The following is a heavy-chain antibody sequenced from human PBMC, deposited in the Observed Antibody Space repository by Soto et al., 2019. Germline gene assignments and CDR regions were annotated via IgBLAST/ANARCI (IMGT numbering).Heavy chain of an antibody. CDR2: ISNSGST. V-gene: IGHV4-31*03. CDR1: GGSISSAAYY. D-gene: IGHD5-18*01. CDR3: AREYTYGSNFFDC. Sequence: QVQLQESGPGLVKPSQTLSLTCTVSGGSISSAAYYWSWIRPHPGKGLEWIGYISNSGSTYYTPSLKSRGIISADTSKNQFSVNLTSVTAADTAVYYCAREYTYGSNFFDCWGQGALVTVSS. J-gene: IGHJ4*02.